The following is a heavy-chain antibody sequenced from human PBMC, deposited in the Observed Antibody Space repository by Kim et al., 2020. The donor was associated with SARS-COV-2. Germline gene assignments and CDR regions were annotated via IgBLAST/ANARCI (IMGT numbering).Heavy chain of an antibody. CDR1: GFTFSSYG. J-gene: IGHJ3*02. D-gene: IGHD3-22*01. CDR3: ARDKPHSTFVWVVIDDFDI. CDR2: ICNSGSNI. Sequence: GGSLRLSCAASGFTFSSYGMNWVRQAPGKGLEWVADICNSGSNIYYGDSVKGRFTISRDNSKNSLYLQMNSLRAEDTAVYYCARDKPHSTFVWVVIDDFDIWGQGTMVTVSS. V-gene: IGHV3-48*03.